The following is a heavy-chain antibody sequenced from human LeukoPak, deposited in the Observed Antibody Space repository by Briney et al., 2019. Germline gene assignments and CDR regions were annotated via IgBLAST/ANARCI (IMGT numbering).Heavy chain of an antibody. J-gene: IGHJ4*02. CDR1: GFTFSSYS. Sequence: GGSLRLSCAASGFTFSSYSMNWVRQAPGKGLEWVGRIKSKTDGGTTDYAAPVKGRFTISRDDSKNTLYLQMNSLKTEDTAVYYCTTENVLLWFGELFQSDYWGQGTLVTVSS. CDR2: IKSKTDGGTT. V-gene: IGHV3-15*01. CDR3: TTENVLLWFGELFQSDY. D-gene: IGHD3-10*01.